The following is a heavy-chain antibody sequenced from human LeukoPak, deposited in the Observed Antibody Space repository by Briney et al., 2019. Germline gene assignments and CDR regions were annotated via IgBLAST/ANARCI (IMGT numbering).Heavy chain of an antibody. CDR3: ARTPPERFLEWLPSGD. J-gene: IGHJ4*02. Sequence: SETLSLTCTVSGDSISSYYWNWLRQPPGKGLEWIGHIYYSGNTYYNPSLKSRVTISVDTSKNQFSLKLSSVTAADTAVYYCARTPPERFLEWLPSGDWGQGTLVTVSS. CDR1: GDSISSYY. CDR2: IYYSGNT. V-gene: IGHV4-59*08. D-gene: IGHD3-3*01.